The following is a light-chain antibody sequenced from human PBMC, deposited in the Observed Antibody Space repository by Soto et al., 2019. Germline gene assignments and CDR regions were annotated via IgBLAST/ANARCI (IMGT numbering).Light chain of an antibody. CDR1: QSVNTN. J-gene: IGKJ4*01. Sequence: EIVMTQSPSTLSVYPGERATFSCRASQSVNTNLAWYQLKPGQAPRLLVYGASTRATGIPARFSGSGSGTEFTLTITSLQSEDFATYYCQQYNDWPPLTFGGGTKVDIK. V-gene: IGKV3-15*01. CDR2: GAS. CDR3: QQYNDWPPLT.